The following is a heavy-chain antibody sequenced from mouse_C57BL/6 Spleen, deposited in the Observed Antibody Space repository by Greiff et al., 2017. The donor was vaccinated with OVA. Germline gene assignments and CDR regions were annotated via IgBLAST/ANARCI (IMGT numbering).Heavy chain of an antibody. CDR1: GFNIKDYY. J-gene: IGHJ4*01. CDR3: TTPTVVARDAMDY. CDR2: IDPEDGDT. D-gene: IGHD1-1*01. Sequence: VQLQQSGAELVRPGASVKLSCTASGFNIKDYYMHGVKQRPEQGLEWIGRIDPEDGDTEYAPKFQGKATMTADTSSNTAYLQLSSLTSEDTAVYYCTTPTVVARDAMDYWGQGTSVTVSS. V-gene: IGHV14-1*01.